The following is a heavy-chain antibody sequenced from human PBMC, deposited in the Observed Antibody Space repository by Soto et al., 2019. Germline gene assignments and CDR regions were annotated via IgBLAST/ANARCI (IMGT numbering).Heavy chain of an antibody. V-gene: IGHV3-11*01. CDR1: GFTFSDYY. CDR3: ARGPPAIPADY. Sequence: GCLRLSCAASGFTFSDYYMSWIRQAPGKGLEWVSYISSSAGTIYYADSVKGRFTISRDNAKNSLYLNRNSLRAEDTAAYYCARGPPAIPADYWGQGALVTVSS. J-gene: IGHJ4*02. D-gene: IGHD2-2*02. CDR2: ISSSAGTI.